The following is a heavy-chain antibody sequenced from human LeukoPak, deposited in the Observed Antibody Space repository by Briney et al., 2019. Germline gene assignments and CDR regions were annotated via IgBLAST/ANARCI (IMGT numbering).Heavy chain of an antibody. V-gene: IGHV1-2*06. Sequence: ASVKVSCKVSGYTLTELSMHWVRQAPGQGLEWMGRINPNSGDTNFAQKFQGRVTMTRDTSISTAYMDLSGLRPDDTAVYYCAREGSGYTYGRGSYFDYWGHGILVTVSS. CDR2: INPNSGDT. CDR3: AREGSGYTYGRGSYFDY. CDR1: GYTLTELS. J-gene: IGHJ4*01. D-gene: IGHD5-18*01.